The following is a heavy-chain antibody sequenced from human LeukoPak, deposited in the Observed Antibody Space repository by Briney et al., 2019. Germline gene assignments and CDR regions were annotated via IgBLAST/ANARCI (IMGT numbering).Heavy chain of an antibody. CDR1: GFTFSGYA. D-gene: IGHD3-22*01. J-gene: IGHJ4*02. V-gene: IGHV3-30*15. CDR3: ARDSYENSFDY. CDR2: ISYDGSNQ. Sequence: PGRSLRLSCAASGFTFSGYAMDWVRQAPGKGLEWLGVISYDGSNQYYADSVKGRFTISRDNSKDTLYLRMSSLRAEDTAVYYCARDSYENSFDYWGQGTLVTVSS.